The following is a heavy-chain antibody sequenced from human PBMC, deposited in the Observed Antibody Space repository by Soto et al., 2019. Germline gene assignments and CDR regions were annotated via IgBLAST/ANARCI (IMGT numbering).Heavy chain of an antibody. V-gene: IGHV2-5*02. J-gene: IGHJ4*02. Sequence: SGPTLVNPTQTLTLTCTFSGFSLSSTRMAVGWTRQPPGKALEWLALIYWDDDKRYSPFLKSRLTITKDTSKNQVVLTMSNMDPVDTARYYCAHIVVAGLGYYFDYWGQGILVTVSS. D-gene: IGHD6-19*01. CDR3: AHIVVAGLGYYFDY. CDR2: IYWDDDK. CDR1: GFSLSSTRMA.